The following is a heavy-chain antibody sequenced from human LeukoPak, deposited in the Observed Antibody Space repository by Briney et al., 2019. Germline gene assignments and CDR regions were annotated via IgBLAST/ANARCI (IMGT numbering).Heavy chain of an antibody. CDR3: ARHPTRGQLVAWFDP. V-gene: IGHV4-4*09. CDR1: GGSITSYY. D-gene: IGHD6-6*01. J-gene: IGHJ5*02. Sequence: SETLSLTCTVSGGSITSYYWSWIRQPPGKGLEWIGSIYTSMSTNYNAPLKSRVTISIDTSKNPFSLKLSSVTAADAALYYCARHPTRGQLVAWFDPWGQGSLVTVSS. CDR2: IYTSMST.